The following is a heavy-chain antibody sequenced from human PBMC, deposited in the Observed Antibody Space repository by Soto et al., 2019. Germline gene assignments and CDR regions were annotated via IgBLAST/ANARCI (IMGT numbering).Heavy chain of an antibody. CDR1: GGSISSSNW. CDR2: IYHSGST. CDR3: ARVIGVRGVPYYYYGMDV. J-gene: IGHJ6*02. D-gene: IGHD3-10*01. Sequence: SETLSLTCAVSGGSISSSNWWSWVRQPPGKGLEWIGEIYHSGSTNYNPSLKSRVTISVDKSKNQFSLKLSSVTAADTAVYYCARVIGVRGVPYYYYGMDVWGQGTKDTVSS. V-gene: IGHV4-4*02.